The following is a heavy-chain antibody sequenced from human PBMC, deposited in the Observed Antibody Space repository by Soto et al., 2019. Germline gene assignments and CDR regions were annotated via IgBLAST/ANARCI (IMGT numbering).Heavy chain of an antibody. CDR3: AWDEGLAARYYYYNPMDV. V-gene: IGHV1-3*01. J-gene: IGHJ6*02. CDR2: VNAGNGNT. D-gene: IGHD6-6*01. Sequence: QVHLVQSGAEVKKPGASVKVSCKASGYTFTNYAIHWVRQAAGQRLEWMGWVNAGNGNTKYSQNFQGRLTITRDTSASTGYMDLSSLRSEDTAIYYCAWDEGLAARYYYYNPMDVWGQGTTVTVSS. CDR1: GYTFTNYA.